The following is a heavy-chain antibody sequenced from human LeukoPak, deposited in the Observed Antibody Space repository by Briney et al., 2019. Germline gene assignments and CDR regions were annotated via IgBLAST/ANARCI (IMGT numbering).Heavy chain of an antibody. D-gene: IGHD2-2*01. CDR2: IYRGDTT. V-gene: IGHV3-53*01. CDR3: ARGPSRYYFDY. CDR1: GFTVIRNY. J-gene: IGHJ4*02. Sequence: GGSLRLSCAASGFTVIRNYMIWVRQAPGKGLEWVSLIYRGDTTYYADSVKGRFTISEDNSKNTLYLQMNSLRVEDTAVYFCARGPSRYYFDYWGQGTLVTVSS.